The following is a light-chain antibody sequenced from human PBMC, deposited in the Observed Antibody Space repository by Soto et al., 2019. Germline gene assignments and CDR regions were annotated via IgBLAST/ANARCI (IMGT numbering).Light chain of an antibody. CDR1: QSISSW. CDR3: QQYDTHPLT. J-gene: IGKJ4*01. CDR2: KAS. Sequence: DIQMTQSPSTLSASVGDRVTLTCRASQSISSWLAWYQQKPGKAPNLLIYKASSLESGVPSRFSGSGSETEFTLTISSLQLDDFATYYCQQYDTHPLTFGGGTKVEIK. V-gene: IGKV1-5*03.